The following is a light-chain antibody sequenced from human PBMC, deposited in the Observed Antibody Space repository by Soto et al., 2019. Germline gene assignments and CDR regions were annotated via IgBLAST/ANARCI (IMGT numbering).Light chain of an antibody. CDR2: AAF. Sequence: DIQMTQSPSSLSASVGDRVTLTCRASQSISSYLNWYQQKPGKAPNLLIHAAFNLQSGVTSRFSGSGSGTDFTITISSLQPEDFATYYCQQSYSFPRTVGQGTQVEIK. CDR3: QQSYSFPRT. J-gene: IGKJ1*01. CDR1: QSISSY. V-gene: IGKV1-39*01.